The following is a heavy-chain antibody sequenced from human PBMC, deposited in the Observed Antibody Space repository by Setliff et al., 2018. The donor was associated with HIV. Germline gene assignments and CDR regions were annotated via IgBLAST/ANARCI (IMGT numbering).Heavy chain of an antibody. CDR3: TRAMVRGVRVKSYYYYGMDV. J-gene: IGHJ6*02. CDR1: GFTFSSYS. V-gene: IGHV3-21*01. CDR2: ISSSSSYI. D-gene: IGHD3-10*01. Sequence: NPGGSLRLSCAASGFTFSSYSMNWVRQAPGKGLEWVSSISSSSSYIYYADSVKGRFTISRDNAKNSLYLQMNSLRAEDTAVYYCTRAMVRGVRVKSYYYYGMDVWGQGTTVTVSS.